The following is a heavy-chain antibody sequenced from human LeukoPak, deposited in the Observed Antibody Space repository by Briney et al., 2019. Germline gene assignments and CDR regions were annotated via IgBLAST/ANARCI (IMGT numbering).Heavy chain of an antibody. D-gene: IGHD5-18*01. CDR3: ARGTRIQLWFDWFDP. J-gene: IGHJ5*02. CDR1: GGSFSGYY. CDR2: INHSGST. Sequence: SETLSLTCAVYGGSFSGYYWSWIRQPPGKGLEWIGEINHSGSTTYNPSLKSRVTISVDTSKNQFSLKLSSVTAADTAVYYCARGTRIQLWFDWFDPWGQGTLVTVSS. V-gene: IGHV4-34*01.